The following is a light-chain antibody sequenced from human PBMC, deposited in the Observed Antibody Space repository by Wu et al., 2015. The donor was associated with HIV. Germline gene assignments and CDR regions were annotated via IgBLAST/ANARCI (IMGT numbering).Light chain of an antibody. CDR2: DAS. Sequence: EIVLTQSPAILSLSPGERATLSCRASQSVNNYLAWYQEKPGQAPRLLIYDASNRAIGIPARFSGSGSGTDFTLTISSLEPEDFAVYYCHHRSNWPPLTFGGGTKVEIK. CDR1: QSVNNY. CDR3: HHRSNWPPLT. J-gene: IGKJ4*01. V-gene: IGKV3-11*01.